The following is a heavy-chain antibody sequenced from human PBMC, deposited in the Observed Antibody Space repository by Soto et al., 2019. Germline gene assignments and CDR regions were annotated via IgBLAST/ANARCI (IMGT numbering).Heavy chain of an antibody. CDR2: ISGSAGRT. V-gene: IGHV3-23*01. CDR3: AKTWGYIEGYFEY. D-gene: IGHD5-12*01. J-gene: IGHJ4*02. CDR1: GFTLSSYA. Sequence: EVQLLESGGGLVQPGGSLRLSCAASGFTLSSYAMSWVRQAPGKGLEWVSVISGSAGRTFYADSVKGRFTISRDNSKNTLYLQMNSLRAEDTAVYYCAKTWGYIEGYFEYWGQGAVVTVSS.